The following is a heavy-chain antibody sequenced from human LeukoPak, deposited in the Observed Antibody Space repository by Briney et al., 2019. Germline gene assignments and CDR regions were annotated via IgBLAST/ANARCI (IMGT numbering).Heavy chain of an antibody. CDR1: GGSLSSYY. V-gene: IGHV4-59*08. J-gene: IGHJ4*02. Sequence: SETLSLTRNVSGGSLSSYYWNWLPHPPGKGLVCSGYISDTRSTNSYPSRRIRLSISLATSKKQFSLKLSSVAAADTAIYYCASSYFYDGNRYFDYWGQGALVTVSS. CDR3: ASSYFYDGNRYFDY. D-gene: IGHD3-22*01. CDR2: ISDTRST.